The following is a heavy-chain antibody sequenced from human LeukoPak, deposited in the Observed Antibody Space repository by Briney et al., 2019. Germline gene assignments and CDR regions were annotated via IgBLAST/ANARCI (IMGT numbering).Heavy chain of an antibody. CDR1: GGSISSYY. V-gene: IGHV4-4*07. Sequence: PSETLSLTCTVSGGSISSYYWSWIRQPAGKGLEWIGRIYTSGSTNYNPSLKSRVTISVDTSKNQFSLKLSSVTAADTAVYYCARDVVVPAVDYYYYYMDVWGKGTTVTVSS. J-gene: IGHJ6*03. CDR2: IYTSGST. CDR3: ARDVVVPAVDYYYYYMDV. D-gene: IGHD2-2*01.